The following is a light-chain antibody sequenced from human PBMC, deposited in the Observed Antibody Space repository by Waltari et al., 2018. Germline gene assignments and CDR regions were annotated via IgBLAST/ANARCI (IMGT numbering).Light chain of an antibody. CDR1: EDVSTW. CDR2: AAS. J-gene: IGKJ4*01. CDR3: QQSNTFPLT. V-gene: IGKV1-12*01. Sequence: DIQMTQSPSSVSASVGDRVTITCRASEDVSTWLAWYQQKPGKVLQLLIFAASVLRTGVSSRFTGSGSGTDFTLTISSLEPEDFATYYCQQSNTFPLTFGGGTKVEIK.